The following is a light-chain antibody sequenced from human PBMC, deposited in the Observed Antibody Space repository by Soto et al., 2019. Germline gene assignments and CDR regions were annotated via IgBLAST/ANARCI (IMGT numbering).Light chain of an antibody. J-gene: IGKJ4*01. V-gene: IGKV3-11*01. CDR3: QQRSNWPP. CDR1: QSVSSY. CDR2: DAS. Sequence: EIVLTQSPATLSLSPGERATLSCRASQSVSSYLAWYQQKPGRAPRLLIYDASNRATGIPARFSGSGSGTDFTLTISSLEPEDFAVYYCQQRSNWPPLGGGTKVEIK.